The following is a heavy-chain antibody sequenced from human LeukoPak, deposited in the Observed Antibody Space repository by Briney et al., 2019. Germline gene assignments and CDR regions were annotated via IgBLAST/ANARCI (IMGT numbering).Heavy chain of an antibody. CDR1: SGSISSGDYY. J-gene: IGHJ4*02. V-gene: IGHV4-39*01. CDR3: ARQIAAATLYYFDY. CDR2: IYYSGST. Sequence: SETLSLTCTVSSGSISSGDYYWSWIRQPPGKGLEWIGSIYYSGSTYYNPSLKSRVTISVDTSKNQFSLNLSSVTAADTAVYYCARQIAAATLYYFDYWGQGALVTVSS. D-gene: IGHD6-13*01.